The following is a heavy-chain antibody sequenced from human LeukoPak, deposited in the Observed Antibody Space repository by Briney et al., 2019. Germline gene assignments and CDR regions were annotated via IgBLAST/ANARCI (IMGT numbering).Heavy chain of an antibody. CDR3: ARDRHGRGYSSSWYQP. CDR2: INPSGGST. Sequence: GASVKVSCKASGGTFSSYAISWVRQAPGQGLEWMGIINPSGGSTSYAQKFQGRVTMTRDTSTSTVYMELSSLRSEDTAVYYCARDRHGRGYSSSWYQPWGQGTLVTVSS. J-gene: IGHJ5*02. V-gene: IGHV1-46*01. D-gene: IGHD6-13*01. CDR1: GGTFSSYA.